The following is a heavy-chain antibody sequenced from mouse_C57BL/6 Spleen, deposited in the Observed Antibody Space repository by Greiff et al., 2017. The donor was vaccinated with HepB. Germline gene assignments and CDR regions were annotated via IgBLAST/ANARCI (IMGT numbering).Heavy chain of an antibody. CDR3: AMYSVGYAMDY. CDR2: ISSGSSTI. V-gene: IGHV5-17*01. J-gene: IGHJ4*01. CDR1: GFTFSDYG. Sequence: EVKLVESGGGLVKPGGSLKLSCAASGFTFSDYGMHWVRQAPEKGLEWVAYISSGSSTIYYADTVKGRFTISRDNAKNTLFLQMTSLSSADTAMYYCAMYSVGYAMDYWSQVTSVTVSS.